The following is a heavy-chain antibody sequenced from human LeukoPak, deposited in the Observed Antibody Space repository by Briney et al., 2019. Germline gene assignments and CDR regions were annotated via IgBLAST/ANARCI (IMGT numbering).Heavy chain of an antibody. Sequence: SETLSLTCAVYGGSFSGYYWSWIRQPPGKGLEWIGEINHSGSTNYNPSLKSRVTISVDTSKNQFSLKLSSVTAADTAVYYCGRARRRYDHVGGIYRQYYFDYCGQGSLVTVSS. J-gene: IGHJ4*02. CDR1: GGSFSGYY. CDR2: INHSGST. V-gene: IGHV4-34*01. D-gene: IGHD3-16*02. CDR3: GRARRRYDHVGGIYRQYYFDY.